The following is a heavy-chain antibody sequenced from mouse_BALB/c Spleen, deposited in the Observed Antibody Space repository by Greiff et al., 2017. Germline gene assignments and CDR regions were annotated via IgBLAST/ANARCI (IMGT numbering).Heavy chain of an antibody. V-gene: IGHV1-18*01. CDR1: GYTFTDYN. Sequence: EVQLQQSGPELVKPGASVKIPCKASGYTFTDYNMDWVKQGHGKSLEWIGDINPNNGGTIYNQKFKGKATLTVDKSSSTAYMEFRSLTSEDTAVYYCARGSYERYFDYWGQGTTRTVSA. CDR3: ARGSYERYFDY. J-gene: IGHJ2*01. D-gene: IGHD1-1*02. CDR2: INPNNGGT.